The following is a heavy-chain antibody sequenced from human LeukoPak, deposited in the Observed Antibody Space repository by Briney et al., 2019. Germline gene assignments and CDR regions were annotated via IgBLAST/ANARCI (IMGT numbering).Heavy chain of an antibody. Sequence: SETLSLTCTVSGGSISSYYWSWIRQPPGKGLEWIGYIYYSGSTNYNPSLKSRVTISVDTSKNQFSLKLSSVTAADTAVYYCARASEYYYDSSGYYFLDYWGQGTLVTVSS. D-gene: IGHD3-22*01. V-gene: IGHV4-59*01. CDR3: ARASEYYYDSSGYYFLDY. CDR1: GGSISSYY. J-gene: IGHJ4*02. CDR2: IYYSGST.